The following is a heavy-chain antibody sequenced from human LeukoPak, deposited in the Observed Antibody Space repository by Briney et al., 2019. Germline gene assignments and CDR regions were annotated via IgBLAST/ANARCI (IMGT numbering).Heavy chain of an antibody. CDR2: IYYSGST. CDR3: ARHRIRSWFDP. J-gene: IGHJ5*02. V-gene: IGHV4-39*01. D-gene: IGHD2-15*01. CDR1: GGFISSSSYY. Sequence: KPSETLSLTCTVSGGFISSSSYYWGWIRQPPGKGLEWIGSIYYSGSTYYNPSLKSRVTISVDTSKNQFSLKLSSVTAADTAVYYCARHRIRSWFDPWGQGTLVTVSS.